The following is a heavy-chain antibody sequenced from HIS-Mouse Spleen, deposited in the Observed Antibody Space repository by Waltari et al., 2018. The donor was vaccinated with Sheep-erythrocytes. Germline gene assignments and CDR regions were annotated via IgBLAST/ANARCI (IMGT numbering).Heavy chain of an antibody. CDR3: ARDRLGIFGY. J-gene: IGHJ4*02. V-gene: IGHV4-31*03. D-gene: IGHD7-27*01. Sequence: QVQLQESGPGLVKPSQTLSLTCTVSGGSISSGGYYWSWIRQHPGKGLAWIGYIHYSGGTYYNPSLKSRVTISVDTSKNQFSLKLSSVTAADTAVYYCARDRLGIFGYWGQGTLVTVSS. CDR1: GGSISSGGYY. CDR2: IHYSGGT.